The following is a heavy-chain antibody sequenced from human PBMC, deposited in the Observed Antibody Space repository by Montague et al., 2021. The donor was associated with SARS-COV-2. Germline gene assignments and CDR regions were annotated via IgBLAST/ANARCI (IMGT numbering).Heavy chain of an antibody. CDR2: TYYRSKWYN. Sequence: CAISGDSVSSNSAAWNWIRQSPSRGLEWQGRTYYRSKWYNDYAVSVKSRITINPDTSKNQFSLQLNSVTPEDTAVYYCARGGWGAPGTGRLFDYWGQGTLVTVSS. V-gene: IGHV6-1*01. D-gene: IGHD3-10*01. CDR3: ARGGWGAPGTGRLFDY. CDR1: GDSVSSNSAA. J-gene: IGHJ4*02.